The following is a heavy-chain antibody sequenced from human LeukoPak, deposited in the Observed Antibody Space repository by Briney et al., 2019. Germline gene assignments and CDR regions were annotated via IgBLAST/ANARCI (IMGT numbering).Heavy chain of an antibody. CDR3: ARAGYTISAFHSDF. J-gene: IGHJ4*02. Sequence: PSETLSPTCDVPGVSISSYWWRWVRKPARKGLEWIGRIYTTGRTNYSTSFQSRVTMSIDISKNPFSLTLRSVTAADTAVYYCARAGYTISAFHSDFWGQGAPVTVSS. CDR2: IYTTGRT. CDR1: GVSISSYW. D-gene: IGHD5-24*01. V-gene: IGHV4-4*07.